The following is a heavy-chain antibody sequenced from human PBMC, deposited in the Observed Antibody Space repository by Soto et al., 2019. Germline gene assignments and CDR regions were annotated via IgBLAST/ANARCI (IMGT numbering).Heavy chain of an antibody. CDR1: GFTFSSYE. Sequence: PGGSLRLSCAASGFTFSSYEMNWVRQAPGKGLEWVSYISSSGSTIYYADSVKGRFTISRDNAKNSLYLQVNSLRAEDTAVYYCAREWIAARYGMDVWGQGTTVTVSS. D-gene: IGHD6-6*01. CDR2: ISSSGSTI. CDR3: AREWIAARYGMDV. V-gene: IGHV3-48*03. J-gene: IGHJ6*02.